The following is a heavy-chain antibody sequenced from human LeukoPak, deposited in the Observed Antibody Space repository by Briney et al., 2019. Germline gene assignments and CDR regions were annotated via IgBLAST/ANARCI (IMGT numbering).Heavy chain of an antibody. D-gene: IGHD2-15*01. Sequence: ASVKVSCKTSGYTFTDYGINWVRQAPGQGGERMGWISANNGYTNYAQKVQGRVTMTTDTSTSTAYMELRTLTSDDTAVYYCARWDREAAATFDNWGQGTQVTVSS. CDR1: GYTFTDYG. J-gene: IGHJ4*02. V-gene: IGHV1-18*01. CDR3: ARWDREAAATFDN. CDR2: ISANNGYT.